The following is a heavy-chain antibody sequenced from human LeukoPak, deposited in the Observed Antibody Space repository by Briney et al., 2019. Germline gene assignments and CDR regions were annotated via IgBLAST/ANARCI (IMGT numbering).Heavy chain of an antibody. D-gene: IGHD6-6*01. Sequence: GASVKVSCKVSGYTLTELSMHWVRQAPGKGLEWMGGFDPEDGETIYAQKFRGRVTMTEDTSTDTAYMELSSLRSEDTAVYYCATDSRWYSSSPEGFYYYYMDVWGKGTTVTVSS. CDR1: GYTLTELS. V-gene: IGHV1-24*01. CDR2: FDPEDGET. CDR3: ATDSRWYSSSPEGFYYYYMDV. J-gene: IGHJ6*03.